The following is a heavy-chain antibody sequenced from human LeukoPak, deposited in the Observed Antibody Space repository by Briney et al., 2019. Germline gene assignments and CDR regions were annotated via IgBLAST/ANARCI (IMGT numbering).Heavy chain of an antibody. V-gene: IGHV3-11*04. Sequence: PGGSLRLSCAASGFTVSSNYMSWIRQAPGKGLEWVSYISSSGSTIYYADSVKGRFTISRDNAKNSLYLQMNSLRAEDTAVYYCARLTIAARLRMDAFDIWGQGTMVTVSS. D-gene: IGHD6-6*01. CDR2: ISSSGSTI. J-gene: IGHJ3*02. CDR3: ARLTIAARLRMDAFDI. CDR1: GFTVSSNY.